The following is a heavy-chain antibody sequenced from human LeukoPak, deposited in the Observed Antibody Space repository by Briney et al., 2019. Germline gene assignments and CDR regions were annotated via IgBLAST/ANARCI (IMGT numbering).Heavy chain of an antibody. CDR3: AKNPQQWLLTYYFDY. D-gene: IGHD6-19*01. CDR1: RFTFSSYG. V-gene: IGHV3-30*18. Sequence: GGSLRLSCAASRFTFSSYGMHWVRQAPGKGLEWVAVISYDGSNKYYADSVKGRFTISRDNSKNTLYLQMNSLRAEDTAVYYCAKNPQQWLLTYYFDYWGQGTLATVSS. J-gene: IGHJ4*02. CDR2: ISYDGSNK.